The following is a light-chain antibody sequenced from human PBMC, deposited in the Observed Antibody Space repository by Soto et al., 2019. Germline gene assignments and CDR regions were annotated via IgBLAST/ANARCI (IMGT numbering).Light chain of an antibody. V-gene: IGKV1-9*01. CDR3: QQYNSYPFT. Sequence: DIQLTQSPSFLSASAGDRVTITCRASQGIGNFLAWYQHTPGKAPTLLSSAASTLQSGVPSRFSGSGSGTDFTLIITSLQPEDCATYYCQQYNSYPFTFGGGTKVEIK. CDR1: QGIGNF. J-gene: IGKJ4*01. CDR2: AAS.